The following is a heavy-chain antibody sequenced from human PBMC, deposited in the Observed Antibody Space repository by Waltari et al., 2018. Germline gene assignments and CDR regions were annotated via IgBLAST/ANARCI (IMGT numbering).Heavy chain of an antibody. V-gene: IGHV4-59*01. CDR1: GGSISSYY. CDR3: ARNLMTTVTRNYFDY. Sequence: QVQLQESGPGLVKPSETLSLTCTVSGGSISSYYWSWIRQPPGKGLEWIGYIYYSGSTNYNPSLKSRVTISVDTSKNQFSLKLSSVTAADTAVYYCARNLMTTVTRNYFDYWGQGTLVTVSS. D-gene: IGHD4-17*01. J-gene: IGHJ4*02. CDR2: IYYSGST.